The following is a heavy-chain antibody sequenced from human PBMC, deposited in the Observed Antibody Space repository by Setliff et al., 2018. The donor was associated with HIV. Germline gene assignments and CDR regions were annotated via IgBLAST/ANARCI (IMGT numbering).Heavy chain of an antibody. CDR2: LNTDGSNT. J-gene: IGHJ6*02. Sequence: LRLSCAASGFTFSSYWMHWVRQAPGKGLVLVSRLNTDGSNTRYADSVKGRFTISRDNVKNTLYLQMNSLRGEDTAVYFCARGYYGSDLQNGMDVWGQGTTVTVSS. D-gene: IGHD3-10*01. CDR1: GFTFSSYW. V-gene: IGHV3-74*01. CDR3: ARGYYGSDLQNGMDV.